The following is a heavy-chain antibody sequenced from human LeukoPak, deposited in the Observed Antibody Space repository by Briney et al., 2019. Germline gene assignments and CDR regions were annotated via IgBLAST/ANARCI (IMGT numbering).Heavy chain of an antibody. CDR3: ARDTFLGYYYYYMDV. CDR1: GYTFTSYG. Sequence: GASVKVSCKASGYTFTSYGISWVRQAPGQGLEWMGWISAYNGNTNYAQKLQGRVTMTTDTSTSTAYMELRSLRSDDTAVYYCARDTFLGYYYYYMDVWGQGPRSPSS. V-gene: IGHV1-18*01. D-gene: IGHD1-26*01. J-gene: IGHJ6*03. CDR2: ISAYNGNT.